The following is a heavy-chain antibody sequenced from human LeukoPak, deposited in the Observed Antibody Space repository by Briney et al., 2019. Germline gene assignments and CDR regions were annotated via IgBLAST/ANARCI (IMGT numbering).Heavy chain of an antibody. D-gene: IGHD1-26*01. Sequence: PGGSLRLSCAASGFTFSSYGMHWVRQAPGKGLEWVAVISYDGSNKYYADSVKGRFTISRDNSKNTLYLQMNSLRAEDTAVYYCARVNRELRHGVIPPGSYGMGVWGQGTTVTVSS. CDR2: ISYDGSNK. CDR3: ARVNRELRHGVIPPGSYGMGV. CDR1: GFTFSSYG. J-gene: IGHJ6*02. V-gene: IGHV3-30*03.